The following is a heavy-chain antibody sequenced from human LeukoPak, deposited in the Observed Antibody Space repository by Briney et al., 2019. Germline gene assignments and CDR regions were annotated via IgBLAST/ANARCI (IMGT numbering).Heavy chain of an antibody. CDR2: INHSGST. CDR1: GGSFSGYY. J-gene: IGHJ4*02. D-gene: IGHD5-12*01. Sequence: SETLSLTCAVYGGSFSGYYWSWIRQPPGKGLEWIGEINHSGSTNYNPSLKSRVTISVDTSKNQFSLKLSSVTAADTAVYYCARFGKVATITFDYWGQGTLVTVSS. V-gene: IGHV4-34*01. CDR3: ARFGKVATITFDY.